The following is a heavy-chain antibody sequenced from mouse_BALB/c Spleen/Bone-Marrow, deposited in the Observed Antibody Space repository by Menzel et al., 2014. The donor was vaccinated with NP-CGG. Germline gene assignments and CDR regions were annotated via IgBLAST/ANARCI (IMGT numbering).Heavy chain of an antibody. Sequence: VQGVESGAELVRPGASVKLSCKASGYTFTSYWMNWVKQRPGQGLEWIGLIDPSDSETHYNQMFKDKATLTVDKSSSTAYMQLSSLTSEDSAVYYCARKKPKLGFWFAYWGQGTLVTVSA. V-gene: IGHV1-61*01. CDR1: GYTFTSYW. D-gene: IGHD6-5*01. J-gene: IGHJ3*01. CDR3: ARKKPKLGFWFAY. CDR2: IDPSDSET.